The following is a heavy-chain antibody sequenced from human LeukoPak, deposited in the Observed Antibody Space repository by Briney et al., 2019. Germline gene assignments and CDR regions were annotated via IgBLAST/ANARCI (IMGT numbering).Heavy chain of an antibody. CDR1: GGTFSSYA. V-gene: IGHV1-69*05. J-gene: IGHJ6*03. Sequence: GASVTVSCKASGGTFSSYAISWVQQAPGQGLEWMGGIIPIFGTANYAQKFQGRVTITTDESTSTAYMELSSLRSEDTAVYYCARDSSPRYYMDVWGKGTTVTVSS. CDR3: ARDSSPRYYMDV. CDR2: IIPIFGTA.